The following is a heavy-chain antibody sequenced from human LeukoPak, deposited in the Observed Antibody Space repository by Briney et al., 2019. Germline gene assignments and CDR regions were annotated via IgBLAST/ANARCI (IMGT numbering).Heavy chain of an antibody. Sequence: SSETLSLTCTVSGGSISSYYWSWIRQPAGKGLEWIGRIYTSGSTNYNPSLKSRVTMSVDTSKNQFSLKLSSVTAADTAAYYCVSTATVGHYYMDVWGKGTTVTVSS. CDR3: VSTATVGHYYMDV. D-gene: IGHD5-18*01. V-gene: IGHV4-4*07. J-gene: IGHJ6*03. CDR2: IYTSGST. CDR1: GGSISSYY.